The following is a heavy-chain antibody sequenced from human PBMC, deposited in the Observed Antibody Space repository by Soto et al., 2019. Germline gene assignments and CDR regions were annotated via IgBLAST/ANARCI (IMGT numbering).Heavy chain of an antibody. D-gene: IGHD5-12*01. CDR1: GFTVSSNY. Sequence: EVQLVESGGGLVQPGGSLRLSCAASGFTVSSNYMSWVRQAPGKGLEWVSVIYSGGSTYYADSVKGRFTISRHNSNNTLYLQMNSLRAEDTAVYYCARGPFPSGLFDYWGQGTLVTVSS. J-gene: IGHJ4*02. CDR3: ARGPFPSGLFDY. V-gene: IGHV3-53*04. CDR2: IYSGGST.